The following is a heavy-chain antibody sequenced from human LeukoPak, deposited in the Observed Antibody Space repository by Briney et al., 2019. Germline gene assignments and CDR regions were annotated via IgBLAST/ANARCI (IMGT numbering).Heavy chain of an antibody. CDR2: IYPGDSDT. Sequence: GESLKISCKGSGYSFTSYWIGWVRQMPGKGLEWMGIIYPGDSDTRYSPSFQGRVTISADKSISTAYLQWSSLKASDTAMYYCARISSRYDYVGEDAFDVWGQGTMVTVSS. J-gene: IGHJ3*01. V-gene: IGHV5-51*01. CDR1: GYSFTSYW. D-gene: IGHD5-12*01. CDR3: ARISSRYDYVGEDAFDV.